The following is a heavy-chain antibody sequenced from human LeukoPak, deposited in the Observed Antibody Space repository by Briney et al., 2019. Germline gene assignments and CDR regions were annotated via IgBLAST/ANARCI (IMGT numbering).Heavy chain of an antibody. V-gene: IGHV3-7*01. CDR1: GFTFRNYW. CDR2: MREDGGDK. J-gene: IGHJ4*02. CDR3: ARDTYRFYDY. Sequence: GESLRLSCAASGFTFRNYWMGWVRQAPGKGLEWVASMREDGGDKYYLDSVKGRFTISRDNAKNSLYLQMNSLRAEDTAVYYRARDTYRFYDYWGQGTLVTVSS.